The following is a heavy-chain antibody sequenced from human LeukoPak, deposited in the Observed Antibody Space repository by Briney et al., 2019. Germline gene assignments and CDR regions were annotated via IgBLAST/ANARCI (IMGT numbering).Heavy chain of an antibody. J-gene: IGHJ2*01. CDR2: ISAYNGNT. Sequence: LGASVKVSCKASGYTFTSYGISWVRQAPGQGLEWMGWISAYNGNTNYAQKLQGRVTMTTDTSTSTAYMELRSLRSDDTAVYYCARVVVVPAAHYWYFDLWGRGTLVTVSS. CDR3: ARVVVVPAAHYWYFDL. V-gene: IGHV1-18*01. CDR1: GYTFTSYG. D-gene: IGHD2-2*01.